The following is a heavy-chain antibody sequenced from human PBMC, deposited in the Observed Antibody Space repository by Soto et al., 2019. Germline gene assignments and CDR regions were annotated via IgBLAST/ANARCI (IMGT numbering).Heavy chain of an antibody. V-gene: IGHV3-66*01. CDR2: IYSDGST. J-gene: IGHJ4*02. D-gene: IGHD1-26*01. Sequence: PVGSLRLSCAASGFTVNRYYMSLVRQAPGKGLEWVSFIYSDGSTYYAESVKGRFTISRDISKSTLFLQMNSLRSEDTAIYYCARIQTGSYYNWGQGALVTSPQ. CDR3: ARIQTGSYYN. CDR1: GFTVNRYY.